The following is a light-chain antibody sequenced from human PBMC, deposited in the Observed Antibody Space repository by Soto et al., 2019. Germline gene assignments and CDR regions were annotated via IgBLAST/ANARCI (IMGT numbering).Light chain of an antibody. J-gene: IGKJ1*01. CDR1: QGITRY. CDR3: QQRFNWPPFT. Sequence: EIVLTQSPATLSLSPGERATLSCRASQGITRYLAWYQQKPGQAPRLLIYDASNRATGIPARFSGSGSVTDFTLTISSLEPEDFAMYYCQQRFNWPPFTFGQGTKVEIK. V-gene: IGKV3-11*01. CDR2: DAS.